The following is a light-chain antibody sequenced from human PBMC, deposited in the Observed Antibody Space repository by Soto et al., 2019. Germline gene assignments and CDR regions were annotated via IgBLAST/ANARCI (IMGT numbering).Light chain of an antibody. V-gene: IGKV3-20*01. J-gene: IGKJ2*01. CDR3: KQYGSSPHT. CDR2: GAS. Sequence: EIVLTQSPGTLSLSPGERATLSCRASQSVSSSYLAWYQHKPGQAPRLLIYGASSRATGIPDRFSGSGSGTAFTITISRLEPEDFAVYSCKQYGSSPHTFGQGTKLEIK. CDR1: QSVSSSY.